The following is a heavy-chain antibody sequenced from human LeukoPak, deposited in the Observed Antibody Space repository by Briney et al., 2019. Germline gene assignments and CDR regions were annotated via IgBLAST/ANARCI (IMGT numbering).Heavy chain of an antibody. V-gene: IGHV3-21*06. CDR1: GFTFSSYS. J-gene: IGHJ4*02. Sequence: GGSLRLSCAASGFTFSSYSMNWVRQAPGKGLEWVSSISSSSGYIYYADSVRGRFTISRDNAENSMFLQMHSLRAEDTAVYYCARDGRCGGDCYASWGQGTLVTVSS. CDR3: ARDGRCGGDCYAS. D-gene: IGHD2-21*02. CDR2: ISSSSGYI.